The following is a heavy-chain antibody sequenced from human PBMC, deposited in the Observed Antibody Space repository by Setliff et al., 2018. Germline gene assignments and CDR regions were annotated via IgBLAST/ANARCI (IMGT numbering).Heavy chain of an antibody. CDR2: MSASGTST. CDR3: AKSPVAYCSGAVCYPSDY. CDR1: GFTFSSYA. J-gene: IGHJ4*02. V-gene: IGHV3-23*01. Sequence: PGGSLRLSCAASGFTFSSYAMSWVRQAPGKGLEWVSAMSASGTSTYHADSVKGRFTISGDNSKNTLYLQMNSLRAEDTAVYFCAKSPVAYCSGAVCYPSDYWGQGTLVTVS. D-gene: IGHD2-8*02.